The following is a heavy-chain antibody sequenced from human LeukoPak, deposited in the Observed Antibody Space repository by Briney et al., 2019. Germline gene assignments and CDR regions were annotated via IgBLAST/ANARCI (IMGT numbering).Heavy chain of an antibody. CDR2: INPNSGGT. J-gene: IGHJ5*02. D-gene: IGHD2-2*01. Sequence: ASVKVSCKASGYTFTRYYMHSVRQAPGQGLEWMGWINPNSGGTNYAHKFQGRVTMTRDTSISTAYMELSRLRSDDTAVYYCAREGCSSTSCYPAPNGFDLWGQGTLVTVSS. CDR1: GYTFTRYY. V-gene: IGHV1-2*02. CDR3: AREGCSSTSCYPAPNGFDL.